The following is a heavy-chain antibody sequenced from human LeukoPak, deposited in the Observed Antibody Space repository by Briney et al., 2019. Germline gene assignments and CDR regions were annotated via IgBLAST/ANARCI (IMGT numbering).Heavy chain of an antibody. D-gene: IGHD1-1*01. J-gene: IGHJ6*03. V-gene: IGHV4-61*02. CDR3: ARAAYNWNDMGYYMDV. CDR1: GGSITSGGFY. Sequence: TPSETLSLTCGVSGGSITSGGFYWTWVRQPAGKGLEWIGRIYTGGSTNYNPSFKSRVTIAVDTSKNEFFLKLSSMTAADTAVYYCARAAYNWNDMGYYMDVWGKGTTVIVSS. CDR2: IYTGGST.